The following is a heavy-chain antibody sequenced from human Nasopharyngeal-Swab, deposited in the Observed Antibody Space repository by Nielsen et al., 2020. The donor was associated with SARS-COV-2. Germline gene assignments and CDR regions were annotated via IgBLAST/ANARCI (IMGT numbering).Heavy chain of an antibody. D-gene: IGHD3-3*01. J-gene: IGHJ4*02. CDR1: GYPFTSYY. CDR3: ARASYYDFWSGPTLPSDY. CDR2: INPSGGST. V-gene: IGHV1-46*01. Sequence: SVKVSCKASGYPFTSYYMHWVRQAPGQGLEWMGIINPSGGSTSYAQKFQGRVTMTRDTSTSTVYMELSSLRSEDTAVYYCARASYYDFWSGPTLPSDYWGQGTLVTVSS.